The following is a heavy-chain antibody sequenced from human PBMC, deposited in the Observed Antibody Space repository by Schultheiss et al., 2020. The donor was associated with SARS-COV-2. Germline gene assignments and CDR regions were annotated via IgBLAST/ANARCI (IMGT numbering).Heavy chain of an antibody. CDR1: EFTFGNFW. D-gene: IGHD3-10*01. J-gene: IGHJ4*02. CDR2: INEDGTTT. V-gene: IGHV3-74*01. CDR3: ARDLSGKEDY. Sequence: GESLKISCAASEFTFGNFWMHWVRQAPGKGLMWVSRINEDGTTTNYADSVKGRFTISRDNAKKTLYLQMNSLRGDDTAVYYCARDLSGKEDYWGQGTLVTVSS.